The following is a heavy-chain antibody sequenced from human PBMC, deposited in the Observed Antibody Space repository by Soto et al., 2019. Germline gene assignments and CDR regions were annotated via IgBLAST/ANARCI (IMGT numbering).Heavy chain of an antibody. CDR3: ARGGRYDYAWGSYRSDFDY. CDR1: GGFFSGYY. Sequence: SETLSLTCAVYGGFFSGYYWSWIRQPPGKGLGWIGEINHSGSTNYNPSLKSRVTISVDTSKNQFSLKLSSVTAADTAVYYCARGGRYDYAWGSYRSDFDYWGQGTLVTVSS. CDR2: INHSGST. D-gene: IGHD3-16*02. V-gene: IGHV4-34*01. J-gene: IGHJ4*02.